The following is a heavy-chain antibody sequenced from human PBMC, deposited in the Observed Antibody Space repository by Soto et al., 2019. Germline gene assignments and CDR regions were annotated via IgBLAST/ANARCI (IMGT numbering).Heavy chain of an antibody. J-gene: IGHJ4*02. V-gene: IGHV4-39*01. CDR3: ARRTVNIRTFYSGLKTHCFDY. Sequence: QLQLQESGPGLVKPSETLSLTCAVSGGSISSSSYYWGWIRQPPGKGLEWIGSIYYSGSTYYTPSLQSRVAIPVATSKNQFSLTLNSVTAADTAVYYCARRTVNIRTFYSGLKTHCFDYWGQGTLVTVSS. CDR1: GGSISSSSYY. CDR2: IYYSGST. D-gene: IGHD6-19*01.